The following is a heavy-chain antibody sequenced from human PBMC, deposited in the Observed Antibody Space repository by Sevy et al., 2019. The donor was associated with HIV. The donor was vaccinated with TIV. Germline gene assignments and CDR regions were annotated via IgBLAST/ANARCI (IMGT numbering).Heavy chain of an antibody. J-gene: IGHJ3*02. D-gene: IGHD3-3*01. CDR2: ISHDGDNK. V-gene: IGHV3-30*14. Sequence: GGSLRLSCVAPGFKFNGHGIHWVRQAPGKGLQWVAGISHDGDNKNYAGRVKGRLSISGGQSKNTVFLQMHTLTTEDTAVYYCARDYEVNSWRVVGAFDMWGLGTMVTVSS. CDR1: GFKFNGHG. CDR3: ARDYEVNSWRVVGAFDM.